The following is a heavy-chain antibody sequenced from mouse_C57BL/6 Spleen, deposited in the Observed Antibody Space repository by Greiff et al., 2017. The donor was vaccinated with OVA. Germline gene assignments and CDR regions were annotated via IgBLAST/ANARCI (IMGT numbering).Heavy chain of an antibody. CDR2: IDPSDSYT. V-gene: IGHV1-50*01. CDR3: ASNREGFAY. Sequence: QVQLQQPGAELVKPGASVKLSCKASGYTFTSYWMQWVKQRPGQGLEWIGEIDPSDSYTNYNQKFKGKATLTVDTSSSTAYRQLSSLTAEDSAVYYCASNREGFAYWGQGTLVTVSA. J-gene: IGHJ3*01. CDR1: GYTFTSYW. D-gene: IGHD4-1*01.